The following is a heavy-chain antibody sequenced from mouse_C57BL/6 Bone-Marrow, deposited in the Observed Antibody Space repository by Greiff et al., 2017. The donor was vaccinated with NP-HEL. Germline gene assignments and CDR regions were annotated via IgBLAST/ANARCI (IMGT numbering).Heavy chain of an antibody. CDR3: ARRRGKRSYYGSSPFDY. Sequence: EVQLQQSGPELVKPGASVKIPCKASGYTFTDYNMDWVKQSHGKSLEWIGDINPNNGGTIYNQKFKGKATLTVDKSSSTAYMELRSLTSEDTAVYYCARRRGKRSYYGSSPFDYWGQGTTLTVSS. CDR2: INPNNGGT. D-gene: IGHD1-1*01. CDR1: GYTFTDYN. V-gene: IGHV1-18*01. J-gene: IGHJ2*01.